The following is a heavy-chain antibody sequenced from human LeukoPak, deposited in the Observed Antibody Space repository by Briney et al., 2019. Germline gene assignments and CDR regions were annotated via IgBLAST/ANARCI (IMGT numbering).Heavy chain of an antibody. V-gene: IGHV4-39*07. CDR2: IYYSGST. CDR1: GGSISSYY. Sequence: SETLSLTCTVSGGSISSYYWGWIRQPPGKGLEWIGSIYYSGSTYYNPSLKSRVTISVDTSKNQFSLKLSSVTAADTAVYYCARDSRFLEWLFVREYYYYMDVWGKGTTVTVSS. CDR3: ARDSRFLEWLFVREYYYYMDV. J-gene: IGHJ6*03. D-gene: IGHD3-3*01.